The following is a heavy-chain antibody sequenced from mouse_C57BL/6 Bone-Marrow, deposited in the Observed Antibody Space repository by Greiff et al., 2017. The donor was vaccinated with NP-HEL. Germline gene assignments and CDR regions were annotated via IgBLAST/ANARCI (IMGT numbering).Heavy chain of an antibody. J-gene: IGHJ2*01. CDR2: INPNNGGT. CDR1: GYTFTDYN. CDR3: ARWTAQAFDY. D-gene: IGHD3-2*02. Sequence: DVQLQESGPELVKPGASVKIPCKASGYTFTDYNMDWVKQSHGKSLEWIGDINPNNGGTIYNQKFKGKATLTVDKSSSTAYMGLRSLTSEDTAVYYCARWTAQAFDYWGQGTTLTVSS. V-gene: IGHV1-18*01.